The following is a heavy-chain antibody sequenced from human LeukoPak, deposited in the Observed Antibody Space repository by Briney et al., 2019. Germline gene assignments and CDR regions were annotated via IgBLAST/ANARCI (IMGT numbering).Heavy chain of an antibody. D-gene: IGHD3-16*02. CDR2: IYSGGST. J-gene: IGHJ5*02. V-gene: IGHV3-53*01. CDR1: GFTVSSNY. Sequence: GGSLRLSCAASGFTVSSNYMSWVRQAPGKGLEWVSVIYSGGSTYYADSVKGRFTTSRDNSKNTLYLQMNSLRAEDTAVYYCAREASHDYVWGSYRQGWFDPWGQGTLVTVSS. CDR3: AREASHDYVWGSYRQGWFDP.